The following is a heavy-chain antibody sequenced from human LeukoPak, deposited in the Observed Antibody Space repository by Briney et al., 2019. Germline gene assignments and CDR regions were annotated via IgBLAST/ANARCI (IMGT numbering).Heavy chain of an antibody. CDR1: GDSISSSSYY. CDR2: IYYSGST. V-gene: IGHV4-31*03. Sequence: SETLSLTCSVSGDSISSSSYYWSWIRQHPGKGLEWIGYIYYSGSTYYNPSLKSRVTMSVDTSENQFSLKLSSVTAADTAVYYCATTVGSYFDYWSQGTLVTVSS. CDR3: ATTVGSYFDY. J-gene: IGHJ4*02. D-gene: IGHD3-16*01.